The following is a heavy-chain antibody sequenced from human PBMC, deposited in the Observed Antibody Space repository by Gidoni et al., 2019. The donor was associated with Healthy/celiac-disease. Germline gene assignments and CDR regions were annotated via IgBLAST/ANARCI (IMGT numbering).Heavy chain of an antibody. Sequence: QVQLQQWGAGLLKPSETLSLTCAVYGGSFSGYYWGWLRQPPGKGLEWLGEINHSGSTNYNPSLKSRVTISVDTSKNQFSLKLSSVTAADTAVYYCARVGPMNGYQGYVDTAMDNFDYWGQGTLVTVSS. V-gene: IGHV4-34*01. D-gene: IGHD5-18*01. CDR1: GGSFSGYY. J-gene: IGHJ4*02. CDR2: INHSGST. CDR3: ARVGPMNGYQGYVDTAMDNFDY.